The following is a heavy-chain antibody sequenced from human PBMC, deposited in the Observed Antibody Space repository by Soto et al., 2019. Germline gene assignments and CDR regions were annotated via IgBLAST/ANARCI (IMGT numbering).Heavy chain of an antibody. J-gene: IGHJ6*02. D-gene: IGHD6-6*01. V-gene: IGHV1-69*13. CDR2: IIPIFGTA. CDR3: ARSRYSSSTMDYYYGMDV. CDR1: GGTFSSYA. Sequence: ASVKVSCKASGGTFSSYAISWVRQAPGQGLEWMGGIIPIFGTANYAQKFQGRVTITADESTSTAYMELSSLRSEDTAVYYCARSRYSSSTMDYYYGMDVWGQGTTVTVSS.